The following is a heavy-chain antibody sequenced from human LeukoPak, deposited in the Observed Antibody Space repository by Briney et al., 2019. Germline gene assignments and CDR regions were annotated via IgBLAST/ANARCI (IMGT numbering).Heavy chain of an antibody. CDR3: ARHGRTIFGVVIRGFDY. CDR2: IYYSGST. Sequence: PSETLSLTCTVSAGSISSSSYYWGWIRQPPGTGLEWIGSIYYSGSTYYNPSLKSRVTISVDTSKNQFSLKLSSVTAADTAVYYCARHGRTIFGVVIRGFDYWGQGTLVTVSS. V-gene: IGHV4-39*01. D-gene: IGHD3-3*01. J-gene: IGHJ4*02. CDR1: AGSISSSSYY.